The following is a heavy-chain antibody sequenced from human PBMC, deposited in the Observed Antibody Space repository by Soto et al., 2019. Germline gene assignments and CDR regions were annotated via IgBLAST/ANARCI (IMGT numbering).Heavy chain of an antibody. J-gene: IGHJ4*02. Sequence: APVKVSCKASGYTFTSYYMHWVRQAPGQGLEWMGIINPSGGSTSYAQKFQGRVTMTRDTSTSTVYMELSSLRSEDTAVYYCARDIYCSGGSCYGGLDYWGQGTLVTVSS. CDR2: INPSGGST. CDR3: ARDIYCSGGSCYGGLDY. V-gene: IGHV1-46*01. CDR1: GYTFTSYY. D-gene: IGHD2-15*01.